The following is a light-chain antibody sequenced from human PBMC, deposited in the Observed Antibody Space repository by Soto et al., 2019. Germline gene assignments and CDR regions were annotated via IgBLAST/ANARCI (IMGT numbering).Light chain of an antibody. CDR2: LNRDGSH. V-gene: IGLV4-69*01. J-gene: IGLJ2*01. CDR3: QTWGTGTVI. CDR1: SGHSNCA. Sequence: QPVLTQSPSASASLGASVKLTGTLSSGHSNCANALHQQQPEQGPRYLMKLNRDGSHRKGDGIPNRFSASSSEAERYLTSSSLQYEDEADYYCQTWGTGTVIFGGGTKLTVL.